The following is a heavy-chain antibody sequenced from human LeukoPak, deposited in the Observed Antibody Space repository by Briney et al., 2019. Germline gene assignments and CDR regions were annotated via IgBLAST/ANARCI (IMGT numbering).Heavy chain of an antibody. D-gene: IGHD6-19*01. Sequence: PSETLSLTCSVSGGSISNYFWSWIRQPPGKGLEWIGFITYSGSTDHNPSLKSRVTISVDASKNQFSLKLTSVTAADTAVYYCVRHTTCGWYQVVYWGQGTLVTVSS. CDR2: ITYSGST. J-gene: IGHJ4*02. CDR1: GGSISNYF. V-gene: IGHV4-59*01. CDR3: VRHTTCGWYQVVY.